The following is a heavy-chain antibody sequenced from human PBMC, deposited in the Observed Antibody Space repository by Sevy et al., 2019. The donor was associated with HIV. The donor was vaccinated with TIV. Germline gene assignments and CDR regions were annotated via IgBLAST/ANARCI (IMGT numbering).Heavy chain of an antibody. Sequence: GGSLRLSCAASGFTFSSYSMNWVRQAPGKGLEWVSSISSSSSYIYYADSVKGRFTISRDNAKNSVYLQMNSLRAEDTAVYYCARDEVYCGGDCYSFGMDVWGQGTTVTVSS. D-gene: IGHD2-21*02. J-gene: IGHJ6*02. CDR1: GFTFSSYS. CDR2: ISSSSSYI. CDR3: ARDEVYCGGDCYSFGMDV. V-gene: IGHV3-21*01.